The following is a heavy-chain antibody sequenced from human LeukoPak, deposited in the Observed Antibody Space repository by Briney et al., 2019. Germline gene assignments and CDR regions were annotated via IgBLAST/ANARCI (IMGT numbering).Heavy chain of an antibody. CDR2: IKQDGSEK. J-gene: IGHJ4*02. Sequence: AGSLRLSCAAFGFTFSSYWMSWVRQAPGKGLEWVANIKQDGSEKYYVDSVKGRFTISRDNAKNSLYLQMNSLRAEDTAVYYCAREDIVVVGLDYWGQGTLVTVSS. CDR3: AREDIVVVGLDY. CDR1: GFTFSSYW. V-gene: IGHV3-7*01. D-gene: IGHD2-15*01.